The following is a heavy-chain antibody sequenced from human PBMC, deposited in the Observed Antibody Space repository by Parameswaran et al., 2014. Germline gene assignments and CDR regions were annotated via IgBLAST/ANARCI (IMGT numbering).Heavy chain of an antibody. CDR2: ISSSGSTI. V-gene: IGHV3-48*03. J-gene: IGHJ6*02. Sequence: WIRQPPGKGLEWVSYISSSGSTIYYADSVKGRFTISRDNAKNSLYLQMNSLRAEDTAVYYCARDWVAVRNYYYYGMDVWGQGTTVTVSS. D-gene: IGHD6-19*01. CDR3: ARDWVAVRNYYYYGMDV.